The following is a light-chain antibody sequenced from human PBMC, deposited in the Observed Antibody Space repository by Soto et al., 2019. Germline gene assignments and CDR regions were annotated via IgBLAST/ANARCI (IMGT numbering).Light chain of an antibody. CDR1: QSISTY. V-gene: IGKV1-39*01. CDR2: AAS. Sequence: DIQMTQTPSSLSASVGDRVTITCRASQSISTYLHWYQQKPGKAPNLLIYAASTLQSGVPSRFSGSGSGTDFTLTISRLEPEDFAVYYCQQYGSSGTFGQGTKVDIK. CDR3: QQYGSSGT. J-gene: IGKJ1*01.